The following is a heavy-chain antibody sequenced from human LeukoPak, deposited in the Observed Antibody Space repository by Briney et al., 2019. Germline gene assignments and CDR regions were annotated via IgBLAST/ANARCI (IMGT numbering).Heavy chain of an antibody. D-gene: IGHD3-3*01. CDR2: INSDGSST. CDR1: GFTFSSYW. Sequence: GGSLRLSCAASGFTFSSYWMHWVRQAPGKGLVWVSRINSDGSSTSYADSVKGRFTISRDNAKNTLYLQMNSLRAEDTAVYYCAKGGFWSPNGYWGQGTLVTVSS. CDR3: AKGGFWSPNGY. J-gene: IGHJ4*02. V-gene: IGHV3-74*01.